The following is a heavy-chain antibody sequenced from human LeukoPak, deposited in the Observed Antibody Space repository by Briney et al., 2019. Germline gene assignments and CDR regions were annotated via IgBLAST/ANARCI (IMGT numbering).Heavy chain of an antibody. Sequence: GGSLRLSCAASGFTFDDYAMHWVRQAPGKGLEWVSGISWNSDSIGYADSVKGRFTISRDNAKNSLYLQMNSLRAEDTALYYRAKGFGYSSSVNYFDYWGQGTLVTVSS. CDR1: GFTFDDYA. CDR3: AKGFGYSSSVNYFDY. D-gene: IGHD6-6*01. V-gene: IGHV3-9*01. CDR2: ISWNSDSI. J-gene: IGHJ4*02.